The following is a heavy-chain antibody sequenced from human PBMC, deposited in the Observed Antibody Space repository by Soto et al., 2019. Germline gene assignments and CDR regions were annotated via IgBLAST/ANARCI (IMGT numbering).Heavy chain of an antibody. J-gene: IGHJ5*02. CDR3: VRGGGGGLFDP. CDR2: ISPGSRYP. CDR1: GFTFGDSY. Sequence: GGSLRLSCAGSGFTFGDSYMSWIRQAPGKGLEWLSYISPGSRYPAYADSAKGRFTISRDNAKRSLYLQMMSLTAEDTAIYYCVRGGGGGLFDPWGQGTMVTVSS. D-gene: IGHD2-15*01. V-gene: IGHV3-11*06.